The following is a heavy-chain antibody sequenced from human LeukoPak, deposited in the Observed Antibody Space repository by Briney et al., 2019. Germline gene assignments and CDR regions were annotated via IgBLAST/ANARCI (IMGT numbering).Heavy chain of an antibody. CDR2: ISYDGSDK. D-gene: IGHD2-15*01. CDR3: ARDLVECGGGSCPTQGAYGMDV. J-gene: IGHJ6*02. Sequence: GGSLRLSCAASGFTFNNYGMHRVRQAPGKGLEWVAVISYDGSDKNYADYVKGRFTISRDNSENTLYLQMNSLRVEDTAVYYCARDLVECGGGSCPTQGAYGMDVWGQGTTVTISS. CDR1: GFTFNNYG. V-gene: IGHV3-30*04.